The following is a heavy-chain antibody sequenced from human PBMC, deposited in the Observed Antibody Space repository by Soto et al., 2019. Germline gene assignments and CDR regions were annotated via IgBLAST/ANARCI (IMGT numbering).Heavy chain of an antibody. J-gene: IGHJ4*02. D-gene: IGHD6-6*01. Sequence: GGSLRLSCAASGFTFSSYGMHWVRQAPGKGLEWVAVIWYDGSNKYYADSVKGRFTISRDNSKNTLYLQMNSLRAEDTAVYYCARRTLAARLLGIDYWGQGTLVTV. CDR2: IWYDGSNK. V-gene: IGHV3-33*01. CDR1: GFTFSSYG. CDR3: ARRTLAARLLGIDY.